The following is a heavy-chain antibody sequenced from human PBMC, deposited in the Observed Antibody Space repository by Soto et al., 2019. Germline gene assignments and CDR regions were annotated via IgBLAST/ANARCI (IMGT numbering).Heavy chain of an antibody. D-gene: IGHD6-19*01. V-gene: IGHV3-23*01. CDR3: SNGGSGWYYYSYAMDV. CDR1: GLTFSSYA. Sequence: EVQLLESEGGLVQPGGSLRLSCAVSGLTFSSYAMGWVRQAPGKGLEWVSGISGRDGGTYYAHSGKGWFTISRDTSKNTVHLQMISLRAEDTGVYYCSNGGSGWYYYSYAMDVCGQGTTVTVSS. CDR2: ISGRDGGT. J-gene: IGHJ6*02.